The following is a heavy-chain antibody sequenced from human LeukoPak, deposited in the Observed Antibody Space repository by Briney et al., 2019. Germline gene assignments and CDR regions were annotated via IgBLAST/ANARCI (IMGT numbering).Heavy chain of an antibody. CDR3: TFGQREAPDI. CDR2: IFSSGNT. D-gene: IGHD1-1*01. Sequence: SETLSLTCTVSGGSISSGDYYWSWIRQPPGKGLEWIGYIFSSGNTYYNPSLKSRVTTSVDTSKNQFSLKLSSVTAADTAVYYCTFGQREAPDIWGQGTMVTVSS. V-gene: IGHV4-30-4*01. J-gene: IGHJ3*02. CDR1: GGSISSGDYY.